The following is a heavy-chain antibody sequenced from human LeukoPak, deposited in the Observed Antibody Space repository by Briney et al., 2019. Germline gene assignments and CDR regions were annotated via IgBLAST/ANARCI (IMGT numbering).Heavy chain of an antibody. V-gene: IGHV1-8*01. CDR2: MNPNSGNT. Sequence: ASVKVSCKASAYTFTSYDINWVRQATGQGLEWMGWMNPNSGNTGYAQKFQGRVTMTRNTSISTAYMELSSLRSEDTAVYYCAREYDSSGYDNWFDPWRQGTLVTVSS. CDR1: AYTFTSYD. J-gene: IGHJ5*02. CDR3: AREYDSSGYDNWFDP. D-gene: IGHD3-22*01.